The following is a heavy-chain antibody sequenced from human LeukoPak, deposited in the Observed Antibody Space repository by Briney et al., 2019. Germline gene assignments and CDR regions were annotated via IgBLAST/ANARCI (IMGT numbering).Heavy chain of an antibody. V-gene: IGHV4-39*07. CDR3: ARARTGYFEGY. J-gene: IGHJ4*02. D-gene: IGHD3-9*01. CDR1: GGSISSSSYY. CDR2: IYYSGST. Sequence: KPSETLSLTCTVSGGSISSSSYYWGWIRQPPGNGLEWIGSIYYSGSTYYNPSLKSRVTISVDTSKNQFSLKLSSVTAADTAVYYCARARTGYFEGYWGQGTLVTVSS.